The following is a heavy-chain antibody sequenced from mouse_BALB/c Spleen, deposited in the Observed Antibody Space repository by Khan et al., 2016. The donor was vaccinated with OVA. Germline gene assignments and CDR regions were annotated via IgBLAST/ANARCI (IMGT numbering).Heavy chain of an antibody. D-gene: IGHD1-1*02. CDR3: GRGGKFAY. Sequence: QVQLQQSGAELVRPGVSVKISCKASGYTFTDYAMHWVKQSHAKSLEWIGAISTKYGDTYYNQRFQGKSSMTVDRSYSTVYMELDRVTSEDSAIYYCGRGGKFAYWGQGTLVTVSA. V-gene: IGHV1S137*01. CDR1: GYTFTDYA. J-gene: IGHJ3*01. CDR2: ISTKYGDT.